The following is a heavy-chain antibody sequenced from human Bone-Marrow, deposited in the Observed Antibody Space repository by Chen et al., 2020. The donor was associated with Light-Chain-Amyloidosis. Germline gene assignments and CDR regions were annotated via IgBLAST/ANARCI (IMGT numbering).Heavy chain of an antibody. D-gene: IGHD3-3*01. V-gene: IGHV4-39*07. J-gene: IGHJ4*02. CDR2: IHSSGST. Sequence: QLQLQESGPGLVKPSETLSLTCTVSGGSLSSSSYYWGWIRQPPGKGLEWIGSIHSSGSTYYSPSLKSRVTISVDTSKKQFSLKLDSVTAADTAVYYCTGDVRLEWAFYWGQGILVTVSS. CDR1: GGSLSSSSYY. CDR3: TGDVRLEWAFY.